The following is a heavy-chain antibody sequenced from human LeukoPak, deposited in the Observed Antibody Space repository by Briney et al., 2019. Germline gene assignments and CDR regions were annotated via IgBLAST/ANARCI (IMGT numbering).Heavy chain of an antibody. J-gene: IGHJ4*02. V-gene: IGHV3-7*01. Sequence: HPGGSLRLSCLASGFNFGDYWMTWVRQAPGKGLEWVANIYPDGSKRNYLDSVKGRFTISRDNAKNSFYLQMSSLRAEDTAVYHCARVDYTDEGIVYWGRGTLITVSS. CDR3: ARVDYTDEGIVY. CDR1: GFNFGDYW. D-gene: IGHD2-2*02. CDR2: IYPDGSKR.